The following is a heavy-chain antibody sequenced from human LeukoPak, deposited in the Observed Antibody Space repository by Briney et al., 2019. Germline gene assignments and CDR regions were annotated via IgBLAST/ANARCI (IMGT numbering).Heavy chain of an antibody. J-gene: IGHJ3*02. D-gene: IGHD6-19*01. CDR1: GGSISSSSYY. Sequence: SETLSLTCTVSGGSISSSSYYWGWIRQPPGKGLEWIGSIYYSGSTYYNPSLKSRVTISVDTSKNQFSLKLSSVTAADTAVYYCARHREGAVAGDDAFDIWGQGTKITVSS. CDR3: ARHREGAVAGDDAFDI. CDR2: IYYSGST. V-gene: IGHV4-39*01.